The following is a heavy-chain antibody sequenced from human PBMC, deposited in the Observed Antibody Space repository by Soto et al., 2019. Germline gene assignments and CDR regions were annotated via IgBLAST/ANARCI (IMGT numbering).Heavy chain of an antibody. CDR2: IWYDGGEK. D-gene: IGHD6-13*01. CDR1: GFTFSSYG. V-gene: IGHV3-33*01. J-gene: IGHJ5*02. CDR3: ARYVSSRYNNWIDP. Sequence: QVQLVESGGGVVQPGGSLRLSCAASGFTFSSYGMHWVRQAPGKGLEWVAVIWYDGGEKYYADSVKGRFTISRDNSKNTLSLQMNNLCAEDTAVYYCARYVSSRYNNWIDPWGQGTLVTVSS.